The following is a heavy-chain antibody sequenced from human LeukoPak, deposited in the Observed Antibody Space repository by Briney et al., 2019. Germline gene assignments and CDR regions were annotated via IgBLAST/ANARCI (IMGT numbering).Heavy chain of an antibody. CDR3: AKDYGSGGHPSDY. D-gene: IGHD3-10*01. CDR2: ISGSGGSA. V-gene: IGHV3-23*01. Sequence: GGSLRLSCAASGFTFSSYAMSWVRQAPGKGLEWVSAISGSGGSAYYADSVKGRFTISRDNSKNTLYLQMNSLRAEDTAVYYCAKDYGSGGHPSDYWGQGTLVTVSS. CDR1: GFTFSSYA. J-gene: IGHJ4*02.